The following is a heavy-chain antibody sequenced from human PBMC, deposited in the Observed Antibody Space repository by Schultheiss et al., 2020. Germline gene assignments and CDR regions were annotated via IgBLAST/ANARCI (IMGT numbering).Heavy chain of an antibody. CDR2: ISSGSTHI. CDR3: ARDQYYYDSSGYYYHFDY. D-gene: IGHD3-22*01. Sequence: GGSLRLSCGVSGFSFTTYGMNWVRQAPGKGLEWISFISSGSTHIYYADSVKGRFTFSRDNSKNTLYLQMNSLRAEDTSVYYCARDQYYYDSSGYYYHFDYWGQGTLVTVSS. V-gene: IGHV3-21*01. J-gene: IGHJ4*02. CDR1: GFSFTTYG.